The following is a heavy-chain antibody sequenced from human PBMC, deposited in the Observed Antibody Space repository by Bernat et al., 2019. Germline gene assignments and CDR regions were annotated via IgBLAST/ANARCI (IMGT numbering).Heavy chain of an antibody. V-gene: IGHV3-48*02. CDR3: ARDFGGWYYHYDY. J-gene: IGHJ4*02. CDR2: ISSSSSTI. D-gene: IGHD6-19*01. Sequence: EVQLVESGGGLVQPGGSLRLSCAASGFTFSSYSMNWVRQAPGKGLEWVSYISSSSSTIYYADSVKGRFTISRDNAKNSLYLQMNSLREEDTAVYYCARDFGGWYYHYDYWGQGTLVTVSS. CDR1: GFTFSSYS.